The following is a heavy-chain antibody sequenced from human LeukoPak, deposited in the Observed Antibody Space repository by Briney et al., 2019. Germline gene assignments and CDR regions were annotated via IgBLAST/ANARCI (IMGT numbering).Heavy chain of an antibody. CDR3: AREAYCSSTSCSSYYFDY. CDR1: GFTFSSYV. D-gene: IGHD2-2*01. V-gene: IGHV3-30-3*01. CDR2: ISYDGSNK. Sequence: GGSLRLSCAASGFTFSSYVMHWVRQAPGKGLEWVAVISYDGSNKYYADSVKGRFTISRDNSKNTLYLQMNSLRAEDTAVYYCAREAYCSSTSCSSYYFDYWGQGTLVTVSS. J-gene: IGHJ4*02.